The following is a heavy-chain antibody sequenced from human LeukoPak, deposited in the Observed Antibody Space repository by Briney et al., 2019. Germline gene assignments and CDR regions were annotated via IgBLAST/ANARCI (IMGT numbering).Heavy chain of an antibody. CDR1: GGSISSSNW. CDR2: ISLSGST. D-gene: IGHD4-17*01. V-gene: IGHV4-4*02. J-gene: IGHJ6*02. CDR3: ARLGTVTDPTYYYGMDV. Sequence: KPSETLSLTCAVSGGSISSSNWWSWVRQPPGKGLEWIGEISLSGSTKYNPSLKSRVTISVDTSKNQFSLKLSSVTAADTAVYYCARLGTVTDPTYYYGMDVWGQGTTVTVSS.